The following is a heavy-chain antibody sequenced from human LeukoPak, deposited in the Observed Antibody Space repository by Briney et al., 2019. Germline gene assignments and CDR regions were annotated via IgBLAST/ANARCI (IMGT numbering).Heavy chain of an antibody. Sequence: TSVKVSCKASGYTFTGYYMHWVRQAPGQGLEWMGWINPNSGGTNYAQKFQGRVTMARDTSISTAYMELSRLRSDDTAVYYCARGGSSPDYYYYYMDVWGKGTTVTVSS. CDR1: GYTFTGYY. CDR2: INPNSGGT. J-gene: IGHJ6*03. CDR3: ARGGSSPDYYYYYMDV. D-gene: IGHD6-6*01. V-gene: IGHV1-2*02.